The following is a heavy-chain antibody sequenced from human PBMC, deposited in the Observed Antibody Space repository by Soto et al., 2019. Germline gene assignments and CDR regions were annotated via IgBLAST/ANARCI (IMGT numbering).Heavy chain of an antibody. J-gene: IGHJ6*03. CDR1: GFSLSNARMG. CDR3: ARIRRGYSYTSYYYYYYLDV. V-gene: IGHV2-26*01. CDR2: IFSNDEK. D-gene: IGHD5-18*01. Sequence: QVTLKESGPVLVKPTETLTLTCTVSGFSLSNARMGVSWIRQPPGKALEWLAHIFSNDEKSYSTSLKSRLTISNDTSKSQVVLTMTNMDPVDTATYYCARIRRGYSYTSYYYYYYLDVWGKGTTVTFSS.